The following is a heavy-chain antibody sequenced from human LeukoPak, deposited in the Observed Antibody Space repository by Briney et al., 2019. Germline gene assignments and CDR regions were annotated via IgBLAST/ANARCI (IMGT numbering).Heavy chain of an antibody. J-gene: IGHJ5*02. D-gene: IGHD2-2*01. CDR1: GFTVSSNY. CDR3: ARGRSSTSCFDH. CDR2: ISSGGNA. Sequence: GGSLRLTCAASGFTVSSNYMSWVRQAPGKGLEWVSLISSGGNAYYAESVKGRFTVSRDNSKNTLYLQMNSLRAEDTAVYYCARGRSSTSCFDHWGQGTLVTVSS. V-gene: IGHV3-66*01.